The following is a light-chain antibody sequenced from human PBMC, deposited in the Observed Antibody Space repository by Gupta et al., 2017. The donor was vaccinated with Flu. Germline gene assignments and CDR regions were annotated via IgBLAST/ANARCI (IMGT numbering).Light chain of an antibody. J-gene: IGLJ3*02. Sequence: QSALTQPASVSGSPGQSITISCTGTSSDVGFDNYISWYQQHPGKAPKLLTYEVNKRPSGVSNRFSGSKSDNTASLAISGLQAEDEADYYCNSFTETNARVFGGGTKVTVL. CDR3: NSFTETNARV. V-gene: IGLV2-14*01. CDR2: EVN. CDR1: SSDVGFDNY.